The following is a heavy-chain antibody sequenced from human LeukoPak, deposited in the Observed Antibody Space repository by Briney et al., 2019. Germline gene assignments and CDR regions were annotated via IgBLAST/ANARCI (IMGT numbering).Heavy chain of an antibody. J-gene: IGHJ4*02. V-gene: IGHV3-30*18. CDR3: AKDPRYRDSSGYSAGDY. D-gene: IGHD3-22*01. CDR2: ISYDGSNK. CDR1: GFTFSNYG. Sequence: GGSLRLSCAASGFTFSNYGMHWVRQAPGKGLEWVAIISYDGSNKYYADSVKGRFTISRDNSKNTLYLQMNSLRAEDTAVYYCAKDPRYRDSSGYSAGDYWGQGTLVTVSS.